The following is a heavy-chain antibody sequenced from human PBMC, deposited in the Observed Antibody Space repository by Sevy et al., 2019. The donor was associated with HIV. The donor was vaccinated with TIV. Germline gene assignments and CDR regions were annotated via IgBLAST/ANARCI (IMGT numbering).Heavy chain of an antibody. Sequence: GGSLRLSCTGSGFTFGDYAMSWFRQAPGMGLEWVGFIRSKDYGGATEYAASVKGRFTISRDDSKSIADLQMNSLKTEDTAVYYSTRGYYYDSSGYSDYWGQGTLVTVSS. CDR2: IRSKDYGGAT. J-gene: IGHJ4*02. CDR1: GFTFGDYA. CDR3: TRGYYYDSSGYSDY. D-gene: IGHD3-22*01. V-gene: IGHV3-49*03.